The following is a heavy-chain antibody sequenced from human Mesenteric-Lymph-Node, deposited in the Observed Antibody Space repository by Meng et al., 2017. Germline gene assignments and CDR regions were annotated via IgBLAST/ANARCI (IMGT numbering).Heavy chain of an antibody. V-gene: IGHV4-34*01. D-gene: IGHD4-17*01. Sequence: QLHDWASRHLNPSKTLSLTCTVSGGSFSGDYWSWIRQPPGKGLYWIREINHSGSTNYNPSLKSRVTISVDTSKNQFSLKLSPVTAADTAVYYCARGRGYGDYGSLYWGQGTLVPSPQ. J-gene: IGHJ4*02. CDR1: GGSFSGDY. CDR2: INHSGST. CDR3: ARGRGYGDYGSLY.